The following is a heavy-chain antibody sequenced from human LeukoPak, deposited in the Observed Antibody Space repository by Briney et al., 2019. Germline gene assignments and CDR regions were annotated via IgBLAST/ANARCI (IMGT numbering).Heavy chain of an antibody. CDR1: GGSFSGYY. CDR3: ARDYGGGVD. CDR2: INHSGST. V-gene: IGHV4-34*01. Sequence: PSETLSLTCAVYGGSFSGYYWSWIRQPPGKGLEWIGEINHSGSTNYNPSLKSRVTISVDTPKNQFSLKLSSVTAADTAVYYCARDYGGGVDWGQGTLVTVSS. J-gene: IGHJ4*02. D-gene: IGHD4-23*01.